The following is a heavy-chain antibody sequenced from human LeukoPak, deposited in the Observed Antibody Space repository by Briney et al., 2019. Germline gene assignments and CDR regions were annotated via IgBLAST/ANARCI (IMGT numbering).Heavy chain of an antibody. CDR2: ISYDGSNK. V-gene: IGHV3-30*04. Sequence: GRSLRLSCAASGFTFSSYAMHWVRQAPGKGLEWVAVISYDGSNKYYADSVKGRFTISRDNSKNTLYLQMNSLRAEDTAVYYCARGYCSGGSCWESYGMDVWGKGTTVTVSS. CDR3: ARGYCSGGSCWESYGMDV. J-gene: IGHJ6*04. CDR1: GFTFSSYA. D-gene: IGHD2-15*01.